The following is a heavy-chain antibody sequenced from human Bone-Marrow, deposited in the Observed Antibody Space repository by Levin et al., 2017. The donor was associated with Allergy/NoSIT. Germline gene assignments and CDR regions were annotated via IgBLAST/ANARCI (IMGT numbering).Heavy chain of an antibody. CDR3: ARDIGYEATFYGLDV. CDR1: VFTFSIVG. D-gene: IGHD5-12*01. Sequence: LSFFLFVFTFSIVGMHWCLQSPVPFLSFLAVLWSRGRRQYYGESVKGRFTISRDSSKNTLFLQMNNLTVEVTAVYFCARDIGYEATFYGLDVWGQGTTVTVSS. V-gene: IGHV3-33*01. J-gene: IGHJ6*02. CDR2: LWSRGRRQ.